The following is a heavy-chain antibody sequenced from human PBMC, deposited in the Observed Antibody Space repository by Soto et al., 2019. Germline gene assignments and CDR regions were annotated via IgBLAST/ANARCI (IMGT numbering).Heavy chain of an antibody. J-gene: IGHJ4*02. D-gene: IGHD3-10*01. Sequence: GGSLRLSCAASGFTFSSYAMHWVRQAPGKGLEWVAVISYDGSNKYYADSVKGRFTISRDNSKNTLYLQMNSLRAEDTAVYYCARGGSYFDYWGQGTLVTVSS. V-gene: IGHV3-30-3*01. CDR2: ISYDGSNK. CDR3: ARGGSYFDY. CDR1: GFTFSSYA.